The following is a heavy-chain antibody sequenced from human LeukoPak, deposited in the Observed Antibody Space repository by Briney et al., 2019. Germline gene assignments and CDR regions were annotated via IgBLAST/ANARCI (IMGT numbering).Heavy chain of an antibody. CDR3: ASSLRIAAAGTNPGY. CDR2: ISGSGGST. D-gene: IGHD6-13*01. V-gene: IGHV3-23*01. CDR1: GFTFSSYA. Sequence: PGGSLRLSCAASGFTFSSYAMSWVRQAPGKGLEWVSAISGSGGSTYYADSVKGRFAISRDNSKNTLYLQMNSLRAEDTAVYYCASSLRIAAAGTNPGYWGQGTLVTVSS. J-gene: IGHJ4*02.